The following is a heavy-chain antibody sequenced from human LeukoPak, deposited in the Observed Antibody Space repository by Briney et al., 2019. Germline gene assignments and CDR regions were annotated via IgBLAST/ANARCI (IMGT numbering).Heavy chain of an antibody. D-gene: IGHD1/OR15-1a*01. J-gene: IGHJ6*03. V-gene: IGHV3-15*01. Sequence: PGGSLRLSCAASGFTFSNAWMSWVRQAPGKGLEWVGRIKSKTDGGTTDYAAPVKGRFTISRDDSKNTLYLQMNSLKAEDTAVYYCTTDLKQPPYYYYYMDVWGKGTTVTVSS. CDR3: TTDLKQPPYYYYYMDV. CDR2: IKSKTDGGTT. CDR1: GFTFSNAW.